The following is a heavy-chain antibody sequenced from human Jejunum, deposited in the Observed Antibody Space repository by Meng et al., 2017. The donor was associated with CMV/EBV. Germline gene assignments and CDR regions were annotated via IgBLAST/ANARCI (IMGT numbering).Heavy chain of an antibody. J-gene: IGHJ4*02. D-gene: IGHD3-16*01. CDR3: ARDGGGFNSSPFDH. CDR1: GFTVSSHA. CDR2: TSYDGNSQ. V-gene: IGHV3-30*04. Sequence: SGFTVSSHAMHWVRQAPGKGLEWVAVTSYDGNSQYYTDSVKGRFTISRDNSDNMLYLQMNSLRPDDTALYYCARDGGGFNSSPFDHWGQGTLVTVSS.